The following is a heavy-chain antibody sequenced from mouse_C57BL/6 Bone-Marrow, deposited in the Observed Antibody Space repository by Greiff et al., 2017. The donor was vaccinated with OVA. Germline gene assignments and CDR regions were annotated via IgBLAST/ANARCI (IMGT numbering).Heavy chain of an antibody. CDR1: GYTFTSYG. CDR2: IYPRSGNT. CDR3: ARGRAYCGSPFAY. J-gene: IGHJ3*01. Sequence: QVQLKESGAELARPGASVKLSCKASGYTFTSYGISWVKQRTGQGLEWIGEIYPRSGNTYYNEKFKGKATLTADKSSSTAYMELRSLTSEDSAVYFCARGRAYCGSPFAYWGQGTLVTVSA. D-gene: IGHD1-1*01. V-gene: IGHV1-81*01.